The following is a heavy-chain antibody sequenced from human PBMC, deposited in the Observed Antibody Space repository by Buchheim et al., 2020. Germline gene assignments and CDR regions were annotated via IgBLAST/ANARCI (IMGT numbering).Heavy chain of an antibody. D-gene: IGHD6-13*01. CDR2: INHSGST. J-gene: IGHJ5*02. V-gene: IGHV4-34*01. CDR3: ARASRGIAAAGTDWFDP. CDR1: GGSFSGYY. Sequence: QVQLQQWGAGLLKPSETLSLTCAVYGGSFSGYYWSWIRQPPGKGLEWIGEINHSGSTNYNPSLKSRVTISVDTSKKQFSLKLSSVTAADTAVYYCARASRGIAAAGTDWFDPWGQGTL.